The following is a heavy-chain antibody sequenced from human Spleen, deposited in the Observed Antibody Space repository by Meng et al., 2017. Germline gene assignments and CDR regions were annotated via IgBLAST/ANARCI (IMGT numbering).Heavy chain of an antibody. V-gene: IGHV4-34*01. Sequence: VQLQQWGAGLLKPSETLSLTCAVFGGSLSGYYCNWFRQPPGKGLEWIGGSDHFGNTIYNPSLKGRVAVSLDTSKSQFSLMLTSVTAADTAVYYCVRSSAWVRTGFDPWGQGTLVTVSS. CDR3: VRSSAWVRTGFDP. D-gene: IGHD6-19*01. CDR2: SDHFGNT. J-gene: IGHJ5*02. CDR1: GGSLSGYY.